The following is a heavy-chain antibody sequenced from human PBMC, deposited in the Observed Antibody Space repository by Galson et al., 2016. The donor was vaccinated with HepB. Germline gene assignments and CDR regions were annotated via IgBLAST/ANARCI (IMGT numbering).Heavy chain of an antibody. CDR1: GFTFSSYA. Sequence: SLRLSCAASGFTFSSYAMTWVRQAPGKGLEWVSSISGSGTNTHHSASGRGRLSVSRANSKHTLYLQMNTLSPDDTGVYFCARGARGLRYYFDYWGQGVRVTVSS. V-gene: IGHV3-23*01. J-gene: IGHJ4*02. D-gene: IGHD3-10*01. CDR2: ISGSGTNT. CDR3: ARGARGLRYYFDY.